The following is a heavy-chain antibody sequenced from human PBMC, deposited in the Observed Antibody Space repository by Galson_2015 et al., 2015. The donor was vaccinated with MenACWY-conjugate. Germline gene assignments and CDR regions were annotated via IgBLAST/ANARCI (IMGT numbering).Heavy chain of an antibody. J-gene: IGHJ6*03. CDR2: ISKSGSPI. V-gene: IGHV3-48*03. CDR3: ARVGTWIHQYFYYMDV. D-gene: IGHD5-18*01. Sequence: SLRLSCAASGFTFTGYDFNWVRQAPGTGLEWLSYISKSGSPIYYADSVKGRFAISRDNIKKSLFLEMNSLRAGDTGVYYCARVGTWIHQYFYYMDVWGKGNPGHRLL. CDR1: GFTFTGYD.